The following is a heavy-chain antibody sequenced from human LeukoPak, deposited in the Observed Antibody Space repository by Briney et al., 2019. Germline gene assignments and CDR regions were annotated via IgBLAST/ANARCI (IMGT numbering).Heavy chain of an antibody. CDR1: GYTFTSYY. CDR2: INPSGGST. Sequence: ASVKVSCKASGYTFTSYYMHWVRQAPGQGLEWMGIINPSGGSTTYAQKFQGRVTMTRDTSTSTVYMELSSLRSEDTAVYYCARERGIAVAGTTFDFWGQGTLVTVSP. J-gene: IGHJ4*02. D-gene: IGHD6-13*01. V-gene: IGHV1-46*01. CDR3: ARERGIAVAGTTFDF.